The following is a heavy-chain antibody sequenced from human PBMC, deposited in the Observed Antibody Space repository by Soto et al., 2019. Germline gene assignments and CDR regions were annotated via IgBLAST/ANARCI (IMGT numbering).Heavy chain of an antibody. J-gene: IGHJ5*02. D-gene: IGHD3-10*01. CDR2: INWNGGST. V-gene: IGHV3-20*01. CDR1: GFTFDDYG. Sequence: PGGSLRLSCAASGFTFDDYGMSWVRQAPGKGLEWVSGINWNGGSTGYADSVKGRFTISRDNAKNSLYLQMNSLRAEDTALYHCARAFGGLFGTGTYYYGSGSYTPYWFDPWGQGTLVTSPQ. CDR3: ARAFGGLFGTGTYYYGSGSYTPYWFDP.